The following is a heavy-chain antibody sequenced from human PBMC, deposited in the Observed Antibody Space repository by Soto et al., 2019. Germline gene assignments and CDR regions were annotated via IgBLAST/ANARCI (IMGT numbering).Heavy chain of an antibody. CDR2: VIPICGTP. J-gene: IGHJ5*02. CDR1: GGSFSDFA. Sequence: QVQLVQSGPEVRRPGSSVKVSCKASGGSFSDFAISWVRQAPGQGLEWMGGVIPICGTPQYAQKFQGRITIIADEHTNTAYMELSSLTSEDTAVYYCARDCRGGTCFPKWFDPWGQGTLVTVSS. D-gene: IGHD2-15*01. CDR3: ARDCRGGTCFPKWFDP. V-gene: IGHV1-69*01.